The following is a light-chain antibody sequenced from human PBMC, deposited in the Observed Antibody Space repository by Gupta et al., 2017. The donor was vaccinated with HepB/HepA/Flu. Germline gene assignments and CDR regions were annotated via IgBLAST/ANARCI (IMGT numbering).Light chain of an antibody. V-gene: IGKV1-39*01. Sequence: DILLIQSPSSLSSSVGDRVTITCRANQSISNYINWYQQKHGKAPQVLIYVTSILNSGVPSRMSARGSATDFSITISMMPDEDFTTYYCQQYETSFCTFGQGTKLEI. J-gene: IGKJ2*02. CDR1: QSISNY. CDR2: VTS. CDR3: QQYETSFCT.